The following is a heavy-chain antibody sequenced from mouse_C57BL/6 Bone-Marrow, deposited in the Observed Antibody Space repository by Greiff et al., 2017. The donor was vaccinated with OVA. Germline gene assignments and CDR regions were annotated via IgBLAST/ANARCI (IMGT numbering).Heavy chain of an antibody. CDR3: ANWD. V-gene: IGHV14-2*01. CDR1: GFNIKDSY. Sequence: EVKLMESGAELVKPGASVKLSCTASGFNIKDSYMHWVKQRTEQGLEWIGRIDPEDGETKYALKFQGKATITADTSSNTAYLQLSSLTAEDTAVYYGANWDWGQGTLVTVSA. J-gene: IGHJ3*01. D-gene: IGHD4-1*01. CDR2: IDPEDGET.